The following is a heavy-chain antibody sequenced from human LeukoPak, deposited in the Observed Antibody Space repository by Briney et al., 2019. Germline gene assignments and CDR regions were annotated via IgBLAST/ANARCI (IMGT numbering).Heavy chain of an antibody. V-gene: IGHV5-51*01. CDR2: IYPGDSDT. D-gene: IGHD3-22*01. CDR1: GYSFTSYW. Sequence: GESLKISCKGSGYSFTSYWIGWVRQMPGKGLEWMGIIYPGDSDTRYSPSFQGQVTISADKSISIAYLQWSSLKASDTAMYYCARTTFKVVIPPHFDYWGQGTLVTVSS. CDR3: ARTTFKVVIPPHFDY. J-gene: IGHJ4*02.